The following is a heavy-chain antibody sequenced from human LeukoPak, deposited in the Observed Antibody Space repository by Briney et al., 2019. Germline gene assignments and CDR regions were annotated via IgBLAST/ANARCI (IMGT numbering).Heavy chain of an antibody. CDR3: ARDRSSTWYGGIDY. V-gene: IGHV1-69*04. Sequence: ASVKVSCKASGGTFSSYAISWVRQAPGQGLEWMGRIIPILGIANYARKFQGRVTITADKSTSTAYMELSSLRFEDTAVYYCARDRSSTWYGGIDYWGQGTLVTVSS. CDR2: IIPILGIA. J-gene: IGHJ4*02. D-gene: IGHD6-13*01. CDR1: GGTFSSYA.